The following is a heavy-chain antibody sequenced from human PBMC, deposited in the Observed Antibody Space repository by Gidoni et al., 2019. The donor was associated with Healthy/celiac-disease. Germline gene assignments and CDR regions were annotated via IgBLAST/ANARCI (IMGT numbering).Heavy chain of an antibody. CDR2: IYYSGRT. CDR1: GGSISSSRYY. CDR3: ATHITIFDY. Sequence: QLQLQESGPGLVKPSETMSRTCTVAGGSISSSRYYWGWIRQPPGKGLEWIGSIYYSGRTYYNPSLKSRVTISVDTSQNQFSLKLSSVTAADTAVYYCATHITIFDYWGQGTLVTVSS. J-gene: IGHJ4*02. D-gene: IGHD3-3*01. V-gene: IGHV4-39*01.